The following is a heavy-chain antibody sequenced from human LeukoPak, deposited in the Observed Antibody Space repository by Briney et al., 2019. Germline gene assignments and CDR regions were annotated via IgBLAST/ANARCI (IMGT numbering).Heavy chain of an antibody. D-gene: IGHD5-18*01. CDR3: AKDSGYSYAYNWFDP. Sequence: GGSLRPSCAASGFTFSSYAMSWVRQAPGKGLEWVSAISGSGGSTYYADSVKGRFTISRDNSKNTLYLQMNSLRAEDTAVYYCAKDSGYSYAYNWFDPWGQGTLVTVSS. CDR1: GFTFSSYA. J-gene: IGHJ5*02. CDR2: ISGSGGST. V-gene: IGHV3-23*01.